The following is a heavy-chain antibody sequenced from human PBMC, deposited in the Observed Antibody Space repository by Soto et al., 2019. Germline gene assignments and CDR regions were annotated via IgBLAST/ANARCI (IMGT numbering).Heavy chain of an antibody. J-gene: IGHJ4*02. CDR2: INHSGST. CDR1: GGSFSGYY. Sequence: SETLSLTCAVYGGSFSGYYWSWIRQPPGKGLEWIGEINHSGSTNYNPSLKSRVTISVDTSKNQFSLKLSSVTAADTAVYYCARGPYIIRVYYFDYWGQGTLVTVSS. V-gene: IGHV4-34*01. CDR3: ARGPYIIRVYYFDY. D-gene: IGHD1-20*01.